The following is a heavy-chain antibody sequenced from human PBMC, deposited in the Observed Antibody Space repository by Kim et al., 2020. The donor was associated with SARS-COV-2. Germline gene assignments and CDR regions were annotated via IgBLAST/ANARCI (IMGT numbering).Heavy chain of an antibody. D-gene: IGHD1-26*01. CDR3: AILLSVGATTRQNLDYGMDV. J-gene: IGHJ6*02. CDR1: GYSFTSYW. V-gene: IGHV5-51*01. Sequence: GESLKISCKGSGYSFTSYWIGWVRQMPGKGLEWMGIIYPGDSDTRNSPSFQGQVTISADKSISTAYLQWSSLKASDTAMYYCAILLSVGATTRQNLDYGMDVWGQGTTVTVSS. CDR2: IYPGDSDT.